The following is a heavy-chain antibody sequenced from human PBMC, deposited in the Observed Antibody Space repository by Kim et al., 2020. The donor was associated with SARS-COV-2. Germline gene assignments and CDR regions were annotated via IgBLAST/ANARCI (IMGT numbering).Heavy chain of an antibody. Sequence: TYAQDFTGRFVFSLDTSVSTAYLQITSLKAEDTAVYYCARDRGTYLIYFDYWGQGTLLTVSS. J-gene: IGHJ4*02. D-gene: IGHD1-26*01. V-gene: IGHV7-4-1*02. CDR3: ARDRGTYLIYFDY.